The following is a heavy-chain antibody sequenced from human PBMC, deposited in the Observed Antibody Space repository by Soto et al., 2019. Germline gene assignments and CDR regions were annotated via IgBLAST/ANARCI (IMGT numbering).Heavy chain of an antibody. CDR2: INGDAGNT. D-gene: IGHD4-17*01. CDR3: AKMPIMTTVTHYFDY. CDR1: GFTFSNYA. V-gene: IGHV3-23*01. J-gene: IGHJ4*02. Sequence: EVQLLESGGGLIQPGGSLRLSCAASGFTFSNYAMSWVRQAPGKGLEWVATINGDAGNTYYADSVKGRFSVSRDNSESTLFLQMSSLRAEAPAVYYCAKMPIMTTVTHYFDYWGQGTLVTVSS.